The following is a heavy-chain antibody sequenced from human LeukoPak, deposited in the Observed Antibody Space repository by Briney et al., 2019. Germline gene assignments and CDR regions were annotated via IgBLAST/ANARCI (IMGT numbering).Heavy chain of an antibody. CDR1: GSSFSNAW. J-gene: IGHJ4*02. Sequence: PGGSLRLSCAASGSSFSNAWMSWVRQAPGKGLEWVGRIKSKTDGGTTEYAAPVKGRLNISRDDSKNTLYLQMNSLKTEDTAVYYCTTDSSSSSYYWGQGTLVTVSS. CDR2: IKSKTDGGTT. CDR3: TTDSSSSSYY. V-gene: IGHV3-15*01. D-gene: IGHD6-6*01.